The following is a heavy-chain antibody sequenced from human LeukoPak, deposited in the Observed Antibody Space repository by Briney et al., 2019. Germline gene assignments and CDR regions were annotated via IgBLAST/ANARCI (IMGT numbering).Heavy chain of an antibody. CDR2: INAGDGNT. Sequence: ASVKVSCKASGYTFTSYTMHWVRQAPGQRLEWMGYINAGDGNTKYSQKFQGRITITRDTSATTAYMELSSLSSEDAAVYYCARDDSSGSLSWLDPWGQGTLVTVSS. CDR1: GYTFTSYT. J-gene: IGHJ5*02. D-gene: IGHD3-10*01. V-gene: IGHV1-3*01. CDR3: ARDDSSGSLSWLDP.